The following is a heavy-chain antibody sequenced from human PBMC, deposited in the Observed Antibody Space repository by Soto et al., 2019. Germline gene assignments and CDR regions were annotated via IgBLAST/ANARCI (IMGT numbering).Heavy chain of an antibody. CDR1: GYTFTSYG. Sequence: ASVKVSCKASGYTFTSYGISWVRQAPGQGLEWMGWISAYNGNTNYAQKLQGRVTMTTDTSTSTAYMELRSLRSDDTAVYYCAGTRVAHRGSWPNVAFNIGGQGTRVTVSS. D-gene: IGHD2-8*01. J-gene: IGHJ3*02. V-gene: IGHV1-18*01. CDR2: ISAYNGNT. CDR3: AGTRVAHRGSWPNVAFNI.